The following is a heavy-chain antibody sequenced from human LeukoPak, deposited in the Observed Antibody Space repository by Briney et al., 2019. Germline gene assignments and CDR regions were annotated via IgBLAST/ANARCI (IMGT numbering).Heavy chain of an antibody. J-gene: IGHJ4*02. CDR1: GVSVSRYY. Sequence: SETLSLTCTVSGVSVSRYYWSWIRQPAGKGLEWIGRIQTSGSTNYNPSLMSRIIMSVDTSKNQFSLKLTSVTAADTAVYYCAGDHQDYGANSALWYWGQGTLVIVSS. CDR2: IQTSGST. D-gene: IGHD4-23*01. CDR3: AGDHQDYGANSALWY. V-gene: IGHV4-4*07.